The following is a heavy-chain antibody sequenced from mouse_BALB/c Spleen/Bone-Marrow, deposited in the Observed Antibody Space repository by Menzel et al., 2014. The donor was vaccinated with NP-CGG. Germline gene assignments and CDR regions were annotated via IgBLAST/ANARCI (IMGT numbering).Heavy chain of an antibody. J-gene: IGHJ3*01. CDR1: GYTFSSYW. D-gene: IGHD1-1*01. Sequence: QVQLQQSGAELMKPGASVKISCKATGYTFSSYWIEWVKQRPGHGLEWIGEILPGSGSTSYNEKFKGKATFTADTSSNTAYMQITRLTSEDSAVYYCARHYYGSSHFAYWGQGTLVTVSA. CDR2: ILPGSGST. CDR3: ARHYYGSSHFAY. V-gene: IGHV1-9*01.